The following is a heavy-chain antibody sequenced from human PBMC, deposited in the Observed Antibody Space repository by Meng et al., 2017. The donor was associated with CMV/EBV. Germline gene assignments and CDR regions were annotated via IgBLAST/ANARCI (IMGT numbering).Heavy chain of an antibody. CDR2: IKSKTDGGTT. CDR1: GFTFSNAW. Sequence: EVGVVESGGGLVKAGGSIRLSCAASGFTFSNAWMSWVRQAPGKGLEWVGRIKSKTDGGTTDYAAPVKGRFTISRDDSKNTLYLQMNSLKTEDTAVYYCTTDLPMVRGVRDYWGQGTLVTVSS. V-gene: IGHV3-15*01. CDR3: TTDLPMVRGVRDY. D-gene: IGHD3-10*01. J-gene: IGHJ4*02.